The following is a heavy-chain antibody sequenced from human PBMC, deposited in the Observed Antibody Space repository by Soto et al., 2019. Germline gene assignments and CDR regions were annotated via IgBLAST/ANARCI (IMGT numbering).Heavy chain of an antibody. V-gene: IGHV4-59*01. Sequence: ETLSLTCTVSGGSISSYYWSWIRQPPGKGLEWIGYIYYSGSTNYNPSLKSRVTISVDTSKNQFSLKLSSVTAADTAVYYCAREGAPSSGAYYGMDVWGQGTTVTVSS. CDR1: GGSISSYY. CDR2: IYYSGST. D-gene: IGHD6-25*01. CDR3: AREGAPSSGAYYGMDV. J-gene: IGHJ6*02.